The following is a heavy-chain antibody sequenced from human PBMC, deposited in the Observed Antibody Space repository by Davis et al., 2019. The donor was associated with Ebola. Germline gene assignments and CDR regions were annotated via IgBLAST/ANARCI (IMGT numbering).Heavy chain of an antibody. Sequence: ESLKISCAASGFTFDDYAMHWLRQAPGQGLELVCLISGDGGSTYYADSVKGRITISRDNSKNSLYLQMNSLRTEDTALYYCAKDLGSSSSVVYYYNGMDVWGQGTTVTVAS. CDR3: AKDLGSSSSVVYYYNGMDV. CDR2: ISGDGGST. J-gene: IGHJ6*02. V-gene: IGHV3-43*02. D-gene: IGHD6-6*01. CDR1: GFTFDDYA.